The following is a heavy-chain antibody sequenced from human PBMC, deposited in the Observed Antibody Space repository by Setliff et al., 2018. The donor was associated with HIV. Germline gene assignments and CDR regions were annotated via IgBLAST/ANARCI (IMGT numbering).Heavy chain of an antibody. Sequence: GGSLRLSCAASGFGFNTYDMNWVRQAPGQGPEWVSVVHVGGGRTDYADSVRGRFVISRDDSKNMLYLQMSGLRGDDTAMYYCARVLKGYSSSYEAFDIWGQGTKVTVSS. CDR2: VHVGGGRT. V-gene: IGHV3-23*01. CDR3: ARVLKGYSSSYEAFDI. D-gene: IGHD6-13*01. J-gene: IGHJ3*02. CDR1: GFGFNTYD.